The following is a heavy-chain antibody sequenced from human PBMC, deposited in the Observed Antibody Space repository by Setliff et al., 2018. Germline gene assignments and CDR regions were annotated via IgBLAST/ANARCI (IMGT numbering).Heavy chain of an antibody. D-gene: IGHD3-22*01. CDR2: ANNNNFNT. CDR1: GYIFSDYG. J-gene: IGHJ4*02. CDR3: TRINFYVSSGYYYAPDY. V-gene: IGHV1-18*01. Sequence: ASVKVSCKASGYIFSDYGITWVRQAPGQGLEWMGWANNNNFNTNYAQKFQGRVTMTIDTSTDTVYMELRSLKSDDTALYYCTRINFYVSSGYYYAPDYWGQGTLVTVSS.